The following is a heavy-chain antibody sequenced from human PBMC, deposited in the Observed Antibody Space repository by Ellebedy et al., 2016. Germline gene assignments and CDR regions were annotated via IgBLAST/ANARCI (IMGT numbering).Heavy chain of an antibody. V-gene: IGHV3-30*04. CDR1: GFAFSRYS. D-gene: IGHD3-10*01. J-gene: IGHJ5*02. Sequence: GESLKISXAASGFAFSRYSMHWVRQAPGKGLGWVALISYDGGNQQYADSVKGRFTISRDNSRNTVYLQMNSLRGEDTAVYYCAREGDVYGSGSSPRWFDPWGQGTLVSISS. CDR3: AREGDVYGSGSSPRWFDP. CDR2: ISYDGGNQ.